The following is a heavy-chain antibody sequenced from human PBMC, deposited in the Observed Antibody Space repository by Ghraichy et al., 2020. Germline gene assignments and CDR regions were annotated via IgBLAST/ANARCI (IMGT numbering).Heavy chain of an antibody. D-gene: IGHD3-10*02. J-gene: IGHJ4*02. CDR3: ARMLHFDY. CDR1: GFTFSSYS. CDR2: ISSSSSTI. V-gene: IGHV3-48*01. Sequence: GGSLRLSCAASGFTFSSYSMNWVRQAPGKGLEWVSYISSSSSTIYYADSVKGRFTISRDNAKNSLYLQMNSLRAEDTAVYYCARMLHFDYWGQGTLVTVSS.